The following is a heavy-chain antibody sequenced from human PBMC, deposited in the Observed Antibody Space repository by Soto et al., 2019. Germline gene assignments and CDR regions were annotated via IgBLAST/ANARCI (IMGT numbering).Heavy chain of an antibody. D-gene: IGHD1-26*01. CDR3: ARGMVGATLDY. CDR1: GYTFTSYA. CDR2: INAGNGNT. Sequence: QVQLVQSGAEVKKPGASVKVSCKASGYTFTSYAMHWVRQAPGQRLEWMGWINAGNGNTKYSQKFQGRVTITRDTSASTAYMERSSLRSEDTAVYYCARGMVGATLDYWGQGTLVTVSS. V-gene: IGHV1-3*01. J-gene: IGHJ4*02.